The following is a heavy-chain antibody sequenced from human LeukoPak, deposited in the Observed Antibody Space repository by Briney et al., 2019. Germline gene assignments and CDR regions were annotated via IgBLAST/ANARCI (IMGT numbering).Heavy chain of an antibody. CDR2: IRSKAYGGTT. CDR3: TRDQPYYDFWSGTIFDY. V-gene: IGHV3-49*04. Sequence: GGSLRLSCTASGFTFGDYAMSWVRQAPGKGLEWVGFIRSKAYGGTTEYAASVKGRFTISRDDSKSIAYLQMNSLKTEDTAVYYCTRDQPYYDFWSGTIFDYWGQGTLVTVSS. J-gene: IGHJ4*02. D-gene: IGHD3-3*01. CDR1: GFTFGDYA.